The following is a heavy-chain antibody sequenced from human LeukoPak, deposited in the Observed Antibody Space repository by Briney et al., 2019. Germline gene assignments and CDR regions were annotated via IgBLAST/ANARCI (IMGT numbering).Heavy chain of an antibody. CDR1: GFTFSNYW. J-gene: IGHJ3*02. CDR2: IKQDGSEK. Sequence: GGSLRLSCAASGFTFSNYWLIWVRHALGKGLEWVANIKQDGSEKYYVDSVKGRFTISRDNAKNSLYLQMISLRAGDTAVYYCAGWPIYSDAFHIWGQGTVVTVSS. CDR3: AGWPIYSDAFHI. V-gene: IGHV3-7*01. D-gene: IGHD2-21*01.